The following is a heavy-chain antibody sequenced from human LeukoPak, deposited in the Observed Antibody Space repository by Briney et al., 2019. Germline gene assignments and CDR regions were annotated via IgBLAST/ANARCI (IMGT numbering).Heavy chain of an antibody. CDR2: ISWNSGSI. CDR3: ATHSNYDSSGYHDY. J-gene: IGHJ4*02. Sequence: GGSLRLSCAASAFTFDDYAMHLVRQAPGKGLEWVSGISWNSGSIGYADSVKGRFTISRDNAKNSLYLQMNSLRAEDTALYYCATHSNYDSSGYHDYWGQGTLVTVSS. CDR1: AFTFDDYA. V-gene: IGHV3-9*01. D-gene: IGHD3-22*01.